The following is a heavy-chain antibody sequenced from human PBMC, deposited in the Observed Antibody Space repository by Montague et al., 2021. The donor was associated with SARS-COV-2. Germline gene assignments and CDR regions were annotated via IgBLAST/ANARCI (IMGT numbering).Heavy chain of an antibody. CDR2: INPEGSAQ. Sequence: SRRLSCAASGFSFSGHWMGWVRQAPGKGLECVAKINPEGSAQFYVDSVTGRFTISRDNGKNSLYLQMNSLRVEDTAVYYCTKEEWYRGDYWGQGNLVTVSS. CDR1: GFSFSGHW. CDR3: TKEEWYRGDY. J-gene: IGHJ4*02. V-gene: IGHV3-7*01. D-gene: IGHD1-1*01.